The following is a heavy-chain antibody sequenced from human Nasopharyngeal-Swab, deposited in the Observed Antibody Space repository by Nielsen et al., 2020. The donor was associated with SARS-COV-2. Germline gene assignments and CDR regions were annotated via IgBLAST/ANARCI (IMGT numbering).Heavy chain of an antibody. J-gene: IGHJ3*02. CDR3: ASIAVAAEDAFDI. CDR1: GFTFSSYG. V-gene: IGHV3-30*03. D-gene: IGHD6-19*01. CDR2: ISYDGSNK. Sequence: GGSLRLSCAASGFTFSSYGMHWVRQAPGKGLEWVAVISYDGSNKYYADSVKGRFTISRDNSKNTLYLQMNSLRAEDTAVYYCASIAVAAEDAFDIWGQGTMVAVSS.